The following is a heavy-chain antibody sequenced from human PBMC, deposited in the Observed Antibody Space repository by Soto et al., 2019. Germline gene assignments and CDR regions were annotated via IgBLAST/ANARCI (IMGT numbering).Heavy chain of an antibody. CDR1: GFTFSSYW. CDR2: IKQDGSEK. CDR3: ARDVLLWFGDSVGGGFDY. V-gene: IGHV3-7*01. J-gene: IGHJ4*02. Sequence: EVQLVESGGGLVQPGGSLRLSCAASGFTFSSYWMSWVRQAPGKGLEWVANIKQDGSEKYDVDSVKGRFTISRDNAKNQLYLQMNSLRAEDTAVYYCARDVLLWFGDSVGGGFDYWGQGTLVTVSS. D-gene: IGHD3-10*01.